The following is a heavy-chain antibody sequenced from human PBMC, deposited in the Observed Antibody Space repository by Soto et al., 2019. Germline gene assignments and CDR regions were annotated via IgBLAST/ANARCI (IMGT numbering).Heavy chain of an antibody. CDR2: ISAYNGNT. CDR1: GYTFTSYG. D-gene: IGHD3-3*01. J-gene: IGHJ6*03. V-gene: IGHV1-18*01. Sequence: QVQLVQSGAEVKKPGASVKVSCKASGYTFTSYGISWVRQAPGQGLEWMGWISAYNGNTNYAQKHQGRVITTTDTSTSTAYMELRSLRSDDTAVYYCARATYDFWSGSYHGYYYYMDVWGKGTTVTVSS. CDR3: ARATYDFWSGSYHGYYYYMDV.